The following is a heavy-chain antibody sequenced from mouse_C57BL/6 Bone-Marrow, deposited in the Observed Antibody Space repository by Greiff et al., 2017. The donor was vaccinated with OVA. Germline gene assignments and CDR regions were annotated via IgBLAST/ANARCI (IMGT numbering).Heavy chain of an antibody. J-gene: IGHJ3*01. CDR2: IDPSYSYT. Sequence: VQLQQPGAELVMPGASVKLSRKASGYTFTSYWMHWVKQRPGQGLEWIGEIDPSYSYTNYNQKFKGKSTLTVDKSSSTAYMQLSSLTSEDSAVYYCAREINYDWFAYWGQGTLVTVSA. D-gene: IGHD2-4*01. CDR3: AREINYDWFAY. V-gene: IGHV1-69*01. CDR1: GYTFTSYW.